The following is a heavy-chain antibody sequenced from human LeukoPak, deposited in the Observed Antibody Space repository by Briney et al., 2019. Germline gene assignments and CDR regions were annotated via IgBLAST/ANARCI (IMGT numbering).Heavy chain of an antibody. V-gene: IGHV1-18*01. CDR1: DYTFTGYG. CDR2: ISAYNGNT. Sequence: ASVKVSCKASDYTFTGYGISWVRQAPGQGLEWMGWISAYNGNTNYAQKLQGRVTMTTDTSTSTAYMELRSLRSDDTAVYYCARGAYYYDSSGYYYGREDLIPSFDYWGQGTLVTVSS. J-gene: IGHJ4*02. D-gene: IGHD3-22*01. CDR3: ARGAYYYDSSGYYYGREDLIPSFDY.